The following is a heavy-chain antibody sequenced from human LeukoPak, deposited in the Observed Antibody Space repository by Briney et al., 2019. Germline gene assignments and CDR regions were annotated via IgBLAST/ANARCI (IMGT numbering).Heavy chain of an antibody. CDR2: ISSSSSYV. CDR3: ARTKPFDY. Sequence: GGSLRLSCAASGFTFSTYIMNWVRQAPGKGLEWVSSISSSSSYVYYADSVKGRFIISRDNAKNSLYLQMNSLRAEDTAVYYCARTKPFDYWGQGTLVTVSS. J-gene: IGHJ4*02. CDR1: GFTFSTYI. V-gene: IGHV3-21*01. D-gene: IGHD2-8*01.